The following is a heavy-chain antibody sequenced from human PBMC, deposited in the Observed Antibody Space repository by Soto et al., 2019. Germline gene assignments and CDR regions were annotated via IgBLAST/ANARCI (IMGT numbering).Heavy chain of an antibody. J-gene: IGHJ4*02. D-gene: IGHD3-10*01. V-gene: IGHV3-23*01. CDR1: GFTFSNYA. Sequence: PGGSLRLSCAASGFTFSNYAVTWVRQAPGKGLEWVSTISGSGGSTYYADSVKGRFTISRDNSKNTLYLQMNSLRAEDTAVYYCAKSGGSGSYYNPFDYWGQGTLVTVPQ. CDR2: ISGSGGST. CDR3: AKSGGSGSYYNPFDY.